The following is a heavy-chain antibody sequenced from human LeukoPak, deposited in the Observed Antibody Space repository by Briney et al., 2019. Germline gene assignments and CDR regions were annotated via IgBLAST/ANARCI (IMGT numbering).Heavy chain of an antibody. D-gene: IGHD7-27*01. CDR1: GYSISSGYY. CDR3: ARDSLTRDITY. J-gene: IGHJ4*02. V-gene: IGHV4-38-2*02. Sequence: SETLSLTCTVSGYSISSGYYWGWIRQPPGKGLDWIGSIYHSGSAYYNPSLKSRVTISVDTSKNQFSLKLSSVTAADTAVYYCARDSLTRDITYWGQGTLVTVSS. CDR2: IYHSGSA.